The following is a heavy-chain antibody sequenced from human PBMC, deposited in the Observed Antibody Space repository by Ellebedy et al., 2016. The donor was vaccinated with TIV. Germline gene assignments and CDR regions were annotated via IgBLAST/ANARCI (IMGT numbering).Heavy chain of an antibody. J-gene: IGHJ4*02. CDR3: ARAPRRTGTVDY. V-gene: IGHV4-34*01. Sequence: SETLSLTCAVYGGSFSGYYWSWIRQPPGKGLEWIGEINHSGSTNYNPSLKSRVTISVDTSKNQFSLKLSSVTAADTAVYYCARAPRRTGTVDYWGQGTLVTVSS. D-gene: IGHD1-1*01. CDR1: GGSFSGYY. CDR2: INHSGST.